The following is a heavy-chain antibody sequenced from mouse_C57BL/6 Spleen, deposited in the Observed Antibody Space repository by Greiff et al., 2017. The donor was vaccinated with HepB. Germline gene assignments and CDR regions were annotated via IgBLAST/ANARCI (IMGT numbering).Heavy chain of an antibody. D-gene: IGHD1-1*01. V-gene: IGHV5-6*01. CDR3: ARHVDYYGSSSFDY. CDR2: ISSGGSYT. Sequence: EVHLVESGGDLVKPGGSLKLSCAASGFTFSSYGMSWVRQTPDKRLEWVATISSGGSYTYYPDSVKGRFTISRDNAKNTLYLQMSSLKSEDTAMYYCARHVDYYGSSSFDYWGQGTTLTVSS. CDR1: GFTFSSYG. J-gene: IGHJ2*01.